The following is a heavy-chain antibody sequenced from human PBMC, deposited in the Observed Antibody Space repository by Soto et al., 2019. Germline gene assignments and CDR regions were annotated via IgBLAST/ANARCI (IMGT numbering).Heavy chain of an antibody. CDR3: ARGQEGVVATH. J-gene: IGHJ4*02. D-gene: IGHD5-12*01. V-gene: IGHV4-34*01. CDR2: IKGDGST. Sequence: QVQLQQWGAGLLKPSETLSLNCAVNGGSLSHYYWSWIRQPPGKGLEWIGEIKGDGSTNYSPSLRIRSTISSDTSNHHCSLRLYAVTAADPGVYYCARGQEGVVATHWDQGTLVTVSS. CDR1: GGSLSHYY.